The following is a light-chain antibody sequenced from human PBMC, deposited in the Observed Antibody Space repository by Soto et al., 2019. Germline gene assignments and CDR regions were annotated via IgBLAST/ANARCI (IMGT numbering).Light chain of an antibody. CDR2: DVS. J-gene: IGLJ1*01. Sequence: QSVLTQPASVSGSPGQSITISCTGTSSDVGGYNYVSWYQQHPGKAPKLMIYDVSNRPSGVSNRFSGSKSGNTASLTISGLQAEDEADYYCSLYTRSSFYVFGTGTKVTVL. V-gene: IGLV2-14*01. CDR3: SLYTRSSFYV. CDR1: SSDVGGYNY.